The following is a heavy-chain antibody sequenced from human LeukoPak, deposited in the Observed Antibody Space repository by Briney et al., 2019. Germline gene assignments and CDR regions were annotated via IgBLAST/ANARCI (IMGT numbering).Heavy chain of an antibody. CDR1: GFIFSSYG. J-gene: IGHJ4*02. CDR3: ARGYSSGWNFDY. D-gene: IGHD6-19*01. CDR2: IWYDGSNK. V-gene: IGHV3-33*01. Sequence: GGSLRLSCVASGFIFSSYGMHWVRQAPGKGLEWVAVIWYDGSNKYYADSVKGRFTISRDNSKNTLYVQMNSLRAEDTAVYYCARGYSSGWNFDYWGQGTLVTVSS.